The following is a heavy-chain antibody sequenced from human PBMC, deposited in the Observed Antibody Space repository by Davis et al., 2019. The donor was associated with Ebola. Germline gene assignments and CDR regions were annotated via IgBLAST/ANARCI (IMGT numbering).Heavy chain of an antibody. V-gene: IGHV3-48*02. Sequence: GGSLRLSCSASGFRFATYTMNWVRQAPGKGLEWVSYTSSSGTNIFYAESVKGRFTIPRENAKNSLYLQMDSLRDEDTAIYYCARGGRWFDIMTEASVMDVWGKGTAVTVSS. D-gene: IGHD3-9*01. CDR2: TSSSGTNI. CDR3: ARGGRWFDIMTEASVMDV. J-gene: IGHJ6*03. CDR1: GFRFATYT.